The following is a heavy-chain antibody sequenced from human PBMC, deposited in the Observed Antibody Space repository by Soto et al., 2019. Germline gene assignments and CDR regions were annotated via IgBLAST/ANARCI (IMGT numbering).Heavy chain of an antibody. CDR1: GFTFSSYA. V-gene: IGHV3-30-3*01. CDR3: ARGGSMIVVVKAFDI. J-gene: IGHJ3*02. Sequence: LRLSCAASGFTFSSYAMHWVRQAPGKGLEWVAVISYDGSNKYYADSVKGRFTISRDNSKNTLYLQMNSLRAEDTAVYYCARGGSMIVVVKAFDIWGQGTMVTVSS. D-gene: IGHD3-22*01. CDR2: ISYDGSNK.